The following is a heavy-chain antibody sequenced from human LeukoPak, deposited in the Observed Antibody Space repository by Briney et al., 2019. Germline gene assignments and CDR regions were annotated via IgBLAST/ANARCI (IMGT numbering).Heavy chain of an antibody. CDR1: GGSLSGYY. CDR2: INHSGST. CDR3: ARLGYHLLYAYYYYYMDV. Sequence: SETLSLTCAVYGGSLSGYYWSWVRQPPGKGLEWLGEINHSGSTNYNPSLKSRVTISLDTSKNQFSLKLTSVTAADTAVYYCARLGYHLLYAYYYYYMDVWGKGTTVTVSS. V-gene: IGHV4-34*01. D-gene: IGHD3-16*01. J-gene: IGHJ6*03.